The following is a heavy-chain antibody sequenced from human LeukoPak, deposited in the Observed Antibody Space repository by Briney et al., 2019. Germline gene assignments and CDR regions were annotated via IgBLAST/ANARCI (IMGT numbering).Heavy chain of an antibody. D-gene: IGHD1-1*01. CDR1: GFTFSSYA. V-gene: IGHV3-23*01. CDR2: ISGSGGST. CDR3: AXDRXWYSSNPDAFDI. Sequence: PGGSLRLSCAASGFTFSSYAMSWVRQAPGKGLEWVSAISGSGGSTYYADSVKGRFTISRDNSKNTLYVQMSSLRAEDTAVYYXAXDRXWYSSNPDAFDIWGQGXMVTV. J-gene: IGHJ3*02.